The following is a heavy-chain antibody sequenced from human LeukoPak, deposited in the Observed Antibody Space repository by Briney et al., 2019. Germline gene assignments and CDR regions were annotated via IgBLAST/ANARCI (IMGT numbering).Heavy chain of an antibody. J-gene: IGHJ4*02. CDR1: GFTLRSYS. V-gene: IGHV3-64*01. CDR3: ASRTSIGYYEV. CDR2: ISSNGDKT. D-gene: IGHD1-26*01. Sequence: GGSLRHSRAPSGFTLRSYSMHWVRQAPRQGLKYVSAISSNGDKTYYASSVKGRFTISRDNSRNTLHLQIGRVTPEDMGVYYCASRTSIGYYEVWGQGTLVTVSS.